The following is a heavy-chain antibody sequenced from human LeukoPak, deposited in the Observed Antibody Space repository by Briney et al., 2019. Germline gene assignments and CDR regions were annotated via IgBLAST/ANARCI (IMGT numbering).Heavy chain of an antibody. Sequence: SETLSLTCAVYGGSFSGYYWSWIRQPPGKGLEWIGEINHSGSTNYNPSLKSRVTISVDTSKNQFSLKLSSVTAADTAVCYCARVNIAVAGSPFDYWGQGTLVTVSS. V-gene: IGHV4-34*01. J-gene: IGHJ4*02. CDR1: GGSFSGYY. D-gene: IGHD6-19*01. CDR3: ARVNIAVAGSPFDY. CDR2: INHSGST.